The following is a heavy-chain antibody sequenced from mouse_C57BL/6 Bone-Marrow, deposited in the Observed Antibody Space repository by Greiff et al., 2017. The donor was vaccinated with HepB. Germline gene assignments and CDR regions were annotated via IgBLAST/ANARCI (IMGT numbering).Heavy chain of an antibody. CDR3: ARGGTYYGSSYDYAMDY. J-gene: IGHJ4*01. Sequence: VQLQQPGAELVKPGASVKMSCKASGYTFTSYWITWVKQRPGQGLEWIGDIYPGSGSTNYNEKFKSKATLTVDTSSSTAYMQLSSLTSEDSAVYYCARGGTYYGSSYDYAMDYWGQGTSVTVSS. CDR2: IYPGSGST. D-gene: IGHD1-1*01. V-gene: IGHV1-55*01. CDR1: GYTFTSYW.